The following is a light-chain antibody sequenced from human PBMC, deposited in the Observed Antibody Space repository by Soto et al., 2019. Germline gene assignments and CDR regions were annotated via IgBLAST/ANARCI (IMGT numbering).Light chain of an antibody. CDR3: QQRHNWPIT. CDR1: QTIGAR. Sequence: EFVLTQSPATLSFSPGKRPTPPCRTSQTIGARLNWYQQRPGQAPRLLIYDTSNRATDIPARFSGSGSGTDFILTISSLDPEDFGVYFCQQRHNWPITFGQGTRLDIK. V-gene: IGKV3-11*01. CDR2: DTS. J-gene: IGKJ5*01.